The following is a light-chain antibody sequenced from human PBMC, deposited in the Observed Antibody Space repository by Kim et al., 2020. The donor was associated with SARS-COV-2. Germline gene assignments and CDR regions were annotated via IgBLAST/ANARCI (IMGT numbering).Light chain of an antibody. Sequence: GQRSTIACSRRRAIIGSSVVNWYLPLPGTAPNHLIYSNDYRPSGVPDRFSGSKSGTSASLDISGLQSEDEADYYCAAWDDSLNGSVFGGGTQLTVL. CDR2: SND. CDR3: AAWDDSLNGSV. V-gene: IGLV1-44*01. CDR1: RAIIGSSV. J-gene: IGLJ3*02.